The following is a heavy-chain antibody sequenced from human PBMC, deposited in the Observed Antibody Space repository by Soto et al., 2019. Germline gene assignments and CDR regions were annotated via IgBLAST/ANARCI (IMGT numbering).Heavy chain of an antibody. CDR1: GFTFSSYS. V-gene: IGHV3-21*01. D-gene: IGHD3-22*01. CDR3: AIAAFYYDCRAYYGY. CDR2: ISSSVSYI. Sequence: EVQLVESGGGLVKPGGSLRLSCASSGFTFSSYSMNWVRQAPGKGLERVSSISSSVSYIYYADSVTGRFTLSRDNAKNSLYLEMSSLRADDTPVYYCAIAAFYYDCRAYYGYLGQGNVVTVSS. J-gene: IGHJ4*02.